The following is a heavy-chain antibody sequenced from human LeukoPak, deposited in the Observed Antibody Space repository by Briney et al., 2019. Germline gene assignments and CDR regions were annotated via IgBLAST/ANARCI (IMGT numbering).Heavy chain of an antibody. CDR2: IIPVFTTA. Sequence: GASVKVSCKASGGIFSNYAFTWVRQAPGQGLEWVGGIIPVFTTADYAQKFQGRVKITADTSTSTAYMELSSLRSEDTAVYYCARDTRGTARGYDYWGQGTLVTVSS. CDR1: GGIFSNYA. D-gene: IGHD1-1*01. V-gene: IGHV1-69*06. CDR3: ARDTRGTARGYDY. J-gene: IGHJ4*02.